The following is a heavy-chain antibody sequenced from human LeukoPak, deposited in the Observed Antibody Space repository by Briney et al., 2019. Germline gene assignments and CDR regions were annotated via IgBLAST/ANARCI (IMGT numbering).Heavy chain of an antibody. CDR2: ISGSGGST. J-gene: IGHJ4*02. Sequence: PGGSLRLSCAASGFTFSSYAMSWVRQAPGKGLEWVSAISGSGGSTYYADSVKGRLTISRDNSKNTLYLQMNSLRAEDTAVYYCANQRPFSGSRGYWGQGTLVTVSS. V-gene: IGHV3-23*01. D-gene: IGHD1-26*01. CDR3: ANQRPFSGSRGY. CDR1: GFTFSSYA.